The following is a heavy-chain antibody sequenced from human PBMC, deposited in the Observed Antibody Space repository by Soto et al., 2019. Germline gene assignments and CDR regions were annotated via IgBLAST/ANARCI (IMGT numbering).Heavy chain of an antibody. CDR3: AKDISVAGCFDS. CDR1: GFTFSSFS. V-gene: IGHV3-48*01. D-gene: IGHD6-19*01. Sequence: EVQLVESGGGLVQPGGSLRLSCAASGFTFSSFSMNWVRQAPGKGLEWVSSISSTTSGTYYAESVKGRFTISRDNARNSRYLQMNSLRAEDTAVYYCAKDISVAGCFDSWGQGTLVTVSS. CDR2: ISSTTSGT. J-gene: IGHJ4*02.